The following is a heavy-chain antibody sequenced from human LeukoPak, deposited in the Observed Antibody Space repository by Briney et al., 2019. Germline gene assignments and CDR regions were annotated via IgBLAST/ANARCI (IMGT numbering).Heavy chain of an antibody. D-gene: IGHD3-10*01. CDR1: GGSFSGYY. Sequence: SETLSLTCAVYGGSFSGYYWSWIRQPPGKGLEWIGEINHSGSTNYNPSLKSRVTISVDTSKNQFSLKLSSVTAADTAVYYCARDYGSGRYIDYWGQGTLVTVSS. CDR2: INHSGST. V-gene: IGHV4-34*01. CDR3: ARDYGSGRYIDY. J-gene: IGHJ4*02.